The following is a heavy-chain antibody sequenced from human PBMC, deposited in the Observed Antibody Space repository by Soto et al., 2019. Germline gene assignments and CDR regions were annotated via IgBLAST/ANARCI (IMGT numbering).Heavy chain of an antibody. CDR1: GGSISSSSYY. CDR3: ARHWRAAAGPLVPDYGMDV. V-gene: IGHV4-39*01. CDR2: IYYSGST. Sequence: SETLSLTCTVSGGSISSSSYYWGWIRQPPGKGLEWIGSIYYSGSTYYNPSLKSRVTISVDTSKNQFSLKLSSVTAADTAVYYCARHWRAAAGPLVPDYGMDVWGQGTTVTVSS. J-gene: IGHJ6*02. D-gene: IGHD6-13*01.